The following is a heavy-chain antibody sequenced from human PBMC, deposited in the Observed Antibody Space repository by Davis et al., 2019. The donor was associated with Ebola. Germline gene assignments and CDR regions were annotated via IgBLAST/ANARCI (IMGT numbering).Heavy chain of an antibody. CDR3: AKDTSNIWFDI. D-gene: IGHD1-26*01. CDR2: ISSSSSYI. CDR1: GFTFSSYN. V-gene: IGHV3-21*04. J-gene: IGHJ3*02. Sequence: GESLKISCAASGFTFSSYNIIWARQAPGKGLEWVSSISSSSSYIYYADSVKGRFTISRDNAKNSLYLQMNGLRVEDTAIYYCAKDTSNIWFDIWGQGTMVTVSS.